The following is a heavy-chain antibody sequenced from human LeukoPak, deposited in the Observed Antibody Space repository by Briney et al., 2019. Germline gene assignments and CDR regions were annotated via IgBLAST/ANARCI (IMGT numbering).Heavy chain of an antibody. V-gene: IGHV4-39*01. Sequence: SETPSLTCTVSDDSISSSSYYWGWIRQPPGKGLEWIGSIYYSGSTYYNPSLKSRITISVDTSKNQFSLKLSSVTAADTAVYYCARRSRYYDSSGHDYWGXGTLVTVSS. D-gene: IGHD3-22*01. CDR3: ARRSRYYDSSGHDY. CDR1: DDSISSSSYY. CDR2: IYYSGST. J-gene: IGHJ4*02.